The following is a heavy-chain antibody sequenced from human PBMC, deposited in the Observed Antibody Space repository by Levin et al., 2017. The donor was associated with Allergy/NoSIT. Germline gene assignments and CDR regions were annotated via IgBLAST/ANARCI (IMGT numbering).Heavy chain of an antibody. J-gene: IGHJ3*02. CDR2: ISSSSSYI. Sequence: GESLKISCAASGFTFSSYSMNWVRQAPGKGLEWVSSISSSSSYIYYADSVKGRFTISRDNAKNSLYLQMNSLRAEDTAVYYCARVLLELPLDAFDIWGQGTMVTVSS. CDR3: ARVLLELPLDAFDI. CDR1: GFTFSSYS. V-gene: IGHV3-21*01. D-gene: IGHD1-7*01.